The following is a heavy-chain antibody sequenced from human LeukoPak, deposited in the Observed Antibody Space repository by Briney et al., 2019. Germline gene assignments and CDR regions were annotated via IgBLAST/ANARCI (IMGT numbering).Heavy chain of an antibody. D-gene: IGHD6-19*01. CDR2: ISSTSSTI. J-gene: IGHJ4*02. CDR1: GFTFSSFR. V-gene: IGHV3-48*04. Sequence: PGGSLRLSCAASGFTFSSFRMNWVRQAPGKGLEWVSYISSTSSTIYYADSVKGRFTISRDNAKNSLYLQVNSLRAEDTAVYYCARGWAVAARVVFDYWGQGTLVTVSS. CDR3: ARGWAVAARVVFDY.